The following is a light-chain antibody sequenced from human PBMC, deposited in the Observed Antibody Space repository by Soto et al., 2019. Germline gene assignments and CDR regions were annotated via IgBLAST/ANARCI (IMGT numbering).Light chain of an antibody. V-gene: IGKV1-5*01. CDR3: QQYNSYSVT. CDR1: QSISSW. Sequence: DIQMTNSPSTLSASVGDRVTITCRSSQSISSWLAWYQQKPGKAPKLLIYDASRLESGVPSRFSGSGSGTEFTLTISSLQPDDFATYYCQQYNSYSVTLGQGTKVDIK. J-gene: IGKJ1*01. CDR2: DAS.